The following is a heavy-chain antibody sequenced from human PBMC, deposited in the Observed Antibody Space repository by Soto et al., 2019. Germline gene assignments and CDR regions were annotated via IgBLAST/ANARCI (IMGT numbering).Heavy chain of an antibody. J-gene: IGHJ3*02. V-gene: IGHV1-46*01. D-gene: IGHD6-6*01. Sequence: QVQVVQSGPEVRKPGASVTVSCKASGYTFSNYYMHWVRQAPGQGLEWVGLINPGTGATTYALKFRDRVTMTRDTSTSTVYMELRSLTSDDTAMFYCARDPIAARDLYALDIWGQGTMVVVSS. CDR2: INPGTGAT. CDR1: GYTFSNYY. CDR3: ARDPIAARDLYALDI.